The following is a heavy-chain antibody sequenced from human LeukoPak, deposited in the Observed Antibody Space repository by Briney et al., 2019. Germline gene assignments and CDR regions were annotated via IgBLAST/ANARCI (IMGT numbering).Heavy chain of an antibody. D-gene: IGHD3-3*01. CDR3: ARVFSYPLRAPFDP. CDR2: IFYSGST. CDR1: GGSFSGYY. V-gene: IGHV4-59*01. J-gene: IGHJ5*02. Sequence: SETLSLTCAVYGGSFSGYYWSWIRQLPGKGLEWIGCIFYSGSTNYNPSLKSRVTISVDTSKNQFSLKLSSVTAADTAVYYCARVFSYPLRAPFDPWGQGTLVTVSS.